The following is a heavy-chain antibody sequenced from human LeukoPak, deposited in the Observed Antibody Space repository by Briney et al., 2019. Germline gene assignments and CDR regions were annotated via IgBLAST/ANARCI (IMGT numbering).Heavy chain of an antibody. V-gene: IGHV3-9*03. CDR1: GFTFDDYA. J-gene: IGHJ4*02. CDR2: ISWNSASI. Sequence: QPGRSLRLSCAASGFTFDDYAMHWVRQAPGKGLEWVSGISWNSASIGYADSVKGRFTISRDNAKNSLYLQMNSLRAEDMALYYCARYYGSGSTRTGNFDYWGQGTLVTVSS. CDR3: ARYYGSGSTRTGNFDY. D-gene: IGHD3-10*01.